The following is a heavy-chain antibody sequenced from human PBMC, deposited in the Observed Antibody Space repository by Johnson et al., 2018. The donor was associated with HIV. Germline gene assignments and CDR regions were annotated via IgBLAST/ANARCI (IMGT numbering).Heavy chain of an antibody. CDR2: ITWNGGST. V-gene: IGHV3-20*04. Sequence: VQLVESGGGVVRPGGSLRLSCAASGFTFDDYGMSWVRQAPGKGLEWVSGITWNGGSTGYADSVKGRFTISRDNAKNSLYLQMNSLRAEDTALYYCARFTEQYSGSSSPHDAFDIWGQGPMVTVYS. CDR1: GFTFDDYG. J-gene: IGHJ3*02. CDR3: ARFTEQYSGSSSPHDAFDI. D-gene: IGHD1-26*01.